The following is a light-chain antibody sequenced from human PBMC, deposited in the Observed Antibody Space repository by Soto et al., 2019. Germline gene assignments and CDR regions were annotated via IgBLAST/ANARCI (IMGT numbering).Light chain of an antibody. V-gene: IGKV3-11*01. CDR1: QSVSSN. J-gene: IGKJ4*01. CDR2: DAS. Sequence: EIVLIQSPATLSLSPGERATRSCRASQSVSSNLAWYQHNPGQAPRLLIFDASNRATGIPARFSGSGSGTDFPLTISRLEPEDFAVYYCQQPSNWPLTFGGGTKVEI. CDR3: QQPSNWPLT.